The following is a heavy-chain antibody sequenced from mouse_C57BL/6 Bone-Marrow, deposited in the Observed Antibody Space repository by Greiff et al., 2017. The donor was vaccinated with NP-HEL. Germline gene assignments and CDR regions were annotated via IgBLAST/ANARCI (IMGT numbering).Heavy chain of an antibody. J-gene: IGHJ3*01. CDR1: GFTFSSYG. D-gene: IGHD2-2*01. Sequence: EVQGVESGGDLVKPGGSLKLSCAASGFTFSSYGMSWVRQTPDKRLEWVATISSGGSYTYYPDSVKGRFTISRDNAKNTLYLQMSSLKSEDTAMYYCARRGYLDWFAYWGQGTLVTVSA. V-gene: IGHV5-6*01. CDR3: ARRGYLDWFAY. CDR2: ISSGGSYT.